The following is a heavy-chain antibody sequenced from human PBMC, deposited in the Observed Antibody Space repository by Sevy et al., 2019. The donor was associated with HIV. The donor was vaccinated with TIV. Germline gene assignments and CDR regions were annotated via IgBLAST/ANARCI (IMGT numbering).Heavy chain of an antibody. D-gene: IGHD3-22*01. V-gene: IGHV3-30-3*01. J-gene: IGHJ5*02. Sequence: GGSLRLSCAASGLTFSSHAMHWVRQAPGKGLESMAVISYDGNIRYYGDSVKGRFTISRDDSKNTLYLQMNSLRAEDTAVYYCARDLGYESSGYLPFFDPRGQGTLVTVSS. CDR2: ISYDGNIR. CDR3: ARDLGYESSGYLPFFDP. CDR1: GLTFSSHA.